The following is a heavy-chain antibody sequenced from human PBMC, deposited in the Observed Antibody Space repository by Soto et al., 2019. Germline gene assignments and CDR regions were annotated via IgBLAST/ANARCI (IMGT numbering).Heavy chain of an antibody. Sequence: QPGGSLRLSCTASGFMFSAYAMLWVRQAPGKGLEWVAAMSYDGTNTYYADSVEGRFTISRDNSKNTLFLQMSSLTADDSAVYYCARDPSPYTSGWYGIDFWGLGTLVTV. D-gene: IGHD6-19*01. J-gene: IGHJ4*01. V-gene: IGHV3-30-3*01. CDR1: GFMFSAYA. CDR3: ARDPSPYTSGWYGIDF. CDR2: MSYDGTNT.